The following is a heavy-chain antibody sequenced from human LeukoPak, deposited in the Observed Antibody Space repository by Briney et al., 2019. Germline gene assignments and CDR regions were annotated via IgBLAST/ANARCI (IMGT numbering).Heavy chain of an antibody. CDR3: ATQSCHILTAFGAFNI. CDR1: GGSIRTYQ. V-gene: IGHV4-59*01. D-gene: IGHD3-9*01. CDR2: IYDSGST. J-gene: IGHJ3*02. Sequence: SETLSLTCAVSGGSIRTYQWGWFRQTPGKGLEWIGYIYDSGSTNYNPSLKSRVTTSADTPKSQFSLKLSSVTAADTAVYYCATQSCHILTAFGAFNIWGQGTMVAVSS.